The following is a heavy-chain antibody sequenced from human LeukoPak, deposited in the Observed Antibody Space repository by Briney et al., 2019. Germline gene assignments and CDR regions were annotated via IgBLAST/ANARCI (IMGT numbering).Heavy chain of an antibody. CDR1: GGTFSSYA. V-gene: IGHV1-69*05. CDR3: ASPSSTYSSGYLY. CDR2: IIPIFGTA. J-gene: IGHJ4*02. Sequence: ASVKVPCKASGGTFSSYAISWVRQAPGQGLEWMGGIIPIFGTANYAQKFQGRVTITTDESTSTAYMELSSLRSEDTAVYYCASPSSTYSSGYLYWGQGTLVTVSS. D-gene: IGHD3-22*01.